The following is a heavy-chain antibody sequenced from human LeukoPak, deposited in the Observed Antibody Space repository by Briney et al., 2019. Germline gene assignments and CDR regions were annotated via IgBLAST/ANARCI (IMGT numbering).Heavy chain of an antibody. CDR3: ARELRTFDS. D-gene: IGHD3-16*01. Sequence: PGGSLRLSCAASGFTFSSYWMTWVRQAPGKGLEWVANIKHNGDELNYVDSVDDRFTISRDNAKNSLYLHMTGLRAEDTAVYYCARELRTFDSWGQGTLVTVSS. CDR2: IKHNGDEL. J-gene: IGHJ4*02. V-gene: IGHV3-7*01. CDR1: GFTFSSYW.